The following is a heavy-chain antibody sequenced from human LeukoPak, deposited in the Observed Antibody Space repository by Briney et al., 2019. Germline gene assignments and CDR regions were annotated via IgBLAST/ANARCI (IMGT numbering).Heavy chain of an antibody. J-gene: IGHJ6*02. CDR3: ARLGYCSSTSCLGYYGMDV. V-gene: IGHV3-7*01. CDR2: IKQDGSEK. Sequence: GGSLRLSCAASGFTFRNYWMSWVRQAPGKGLEWVANIKQDGSEKYYVDSVKGRFTISRDNAKNSLYLQMNSLRAEDTAVYYCARLGYCSSTSCLGYYGMDVWGQGTTVTVSS. CDR1: GFTFRNYW. D-gene: IGHD2-2*01.